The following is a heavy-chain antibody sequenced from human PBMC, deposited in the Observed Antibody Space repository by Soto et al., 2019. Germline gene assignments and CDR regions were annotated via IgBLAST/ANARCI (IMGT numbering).Heavy chain of an antibody. D-gene: IGHD2-8*02. CDR2: INMDGSST. V-gene: IGHV3-74*01. Sequence: EVQLVESGGGLVQPGGSLRLSCAASGFTFSNDWMHWVRQAAGKGLVWVSRINMDGSSTNYADSVKGRFTISRDNAKNTVYLQMNSLRVDDTAIYFCARGPRGVYGNDYWGQGALVTVSS. CDR3: ARGPRGVYGNDY. CDR1: GFTFSNDW. J-gene: IGHJ4*02.